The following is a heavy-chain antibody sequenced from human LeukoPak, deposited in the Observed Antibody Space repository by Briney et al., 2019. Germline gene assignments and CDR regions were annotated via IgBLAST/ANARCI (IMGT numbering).Heavy chain of an antibody. CDR2: TSSSGSII. D-gene: IGHD3-22*01. V-gene: IGHV3-48*03. CDR3: ARGGNTGYNYNAFDV. CDR1: GFTFSTHE. J-gene: IGHJ3*01. Sequence: GGSLRLSCAASGFTFSTHEMNWVRLAPGKGLEWVSFTSSSGSIIYYADSVKGRFTISRDNAKNSLYLQMNSLRAEDTAVFYCARGGNTGYNYNAFDVWGQGTMVTVSS.